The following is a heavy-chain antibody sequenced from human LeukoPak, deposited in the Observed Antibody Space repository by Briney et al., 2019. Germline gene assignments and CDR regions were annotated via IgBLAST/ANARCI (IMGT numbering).Heavy chain of an antibody. J-gene: IGHJ4*02. V-gene: IGHV4-31*03. D-gene: IGHD3-10*01. CDR2: IYYSGST. Sequence: SETLSLTCTVSGGSISSGGYYWSWIRQHPGKGLEWIGYIYYSGSTYYNPSLKSRVTISVDTSKNQFSLKLSSVTAADTAVYYCARHGRGDAAGADYWGQGTLVTVSS. CDR3: ARHGRGDAAGADY. CDR1: GGSISSGGYY.